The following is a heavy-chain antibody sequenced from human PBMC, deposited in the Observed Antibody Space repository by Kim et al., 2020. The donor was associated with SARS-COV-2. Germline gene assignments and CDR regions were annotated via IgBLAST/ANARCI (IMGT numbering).Heavy chain of an antibody. D-gene: IGHD3-16*02. CDR1: GYTFTTYG. J-gene: IGHJ4*02. CDR2: ISTDSGYT. Sequence: ASVKVSYKTSGYTFTTYGLSWVRQAPGQGLEWMGWISTDSGYTKYAQKFQDRVTLTKDTSTSTAYMELRSLISDDTAVYFCARDRDYRFDLWGQGTLVTV. V-gene: IGHV1-18*01. CDR3: ARDRDYRFDL.